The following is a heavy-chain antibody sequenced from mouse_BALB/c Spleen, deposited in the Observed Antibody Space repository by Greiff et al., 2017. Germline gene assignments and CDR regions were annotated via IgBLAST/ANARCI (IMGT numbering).Heavy chain of an antibody. D-gene: IGHD2-12*01. V-gene: IGHV3-6*02. CDR1: GYSITSGYY. CDR2: ISYDGNN. J-gene: IGHJ2*01. CDR3: ARDYEYFDY. Sequence: DVKLVESGPGLVKPSQSLSLTCSVTGYSITSGYYWNWIRQFPGNKLEWMGYISYDGNNNYNPSLKNRISITRDTSKNQFFLKLNSVTTEDTATYDCARDYEYFDYWGQGTTLTVSS.